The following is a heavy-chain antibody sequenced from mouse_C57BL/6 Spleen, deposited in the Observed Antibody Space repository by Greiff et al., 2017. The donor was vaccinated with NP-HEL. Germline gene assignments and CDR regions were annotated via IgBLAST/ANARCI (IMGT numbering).Heavy chain of an antibody. V-gene: IGHV14-2*01. CDR3: ARCVHYGRSCYFDY. J-gene: IGHJ2*01. CDR2: IDPEDGET. Sequence: DVQLQESGAELVKPGASVKLSCTASGFNIKDYYMPWVKQRPEQGLEWIGRIDPEDGETKYAPKFQGKATLTADTSSNTAYLQLSSLTSEDTAVYYCARCVHYGRSCYFDYWGQGTTLTVSS. D-gene: IGHD1-1*01. CDR1: GFNIKDYY.